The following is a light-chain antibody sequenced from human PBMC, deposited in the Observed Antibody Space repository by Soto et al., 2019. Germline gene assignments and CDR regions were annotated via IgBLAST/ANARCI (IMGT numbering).Light chain of an antibody. J-gene: IGKJ4*01. Sequence: DIKLTQSPSFLSESVVDRVTITCRASQGISSYLAWYQQKPGKAPKLLIYAASTLQSGVPSRFSGSGSGTEFTLTISSLQPEDFATYYCQQLNSYPLTFGGGTKVEIK. CDR3: QQLNSYPLT. CDR1: QGISSY. CDR2: AAS. V-gene: IGKV1-9*01.